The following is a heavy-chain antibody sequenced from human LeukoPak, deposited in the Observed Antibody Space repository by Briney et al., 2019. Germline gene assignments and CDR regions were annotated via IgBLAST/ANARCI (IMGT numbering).Heavy chain of an antibody. CDR3: AKGDCRDGYNCLHFGY. Sequence: PGGSLRLSCAASGFTFISYAMTWVRQVPGKGLEWVSAISGSGDSTYYADSVKGRFTISRDNSKNTMYLQMKSLRAEDTAVYYCAKGDCRDGYNCLHFGYWGQGTLVTVSS. J-gene: IGHJ4*02. CDR1: GFTFISYA. D-gene: IGHD5-24*01. CDR2: ISGSGDST. V-gene: IGHV3-23*01.